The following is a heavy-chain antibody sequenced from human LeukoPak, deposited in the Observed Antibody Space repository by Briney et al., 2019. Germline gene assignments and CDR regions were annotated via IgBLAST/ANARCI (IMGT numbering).Heavy chain of an antibody. Sequence: ASVKVSCKASGYTFTSYGISWVRQAPGQGLEWMGWISAYNGNTNYAQKLRGRVTMTTDTSTSTAYMELRSLRSDDTAVYYCARVGDGYNKRGSYYFDYWGQGTLVTVSS. J-gene: IGHJ4*02. CDR3: ARVGDGYNKRGSYYFDY. D-gene: IGHD5-24*01. V-gene: IGHV1-18*01. CDR1: GYTFTSYG. CDR2: ISAYNGNT.